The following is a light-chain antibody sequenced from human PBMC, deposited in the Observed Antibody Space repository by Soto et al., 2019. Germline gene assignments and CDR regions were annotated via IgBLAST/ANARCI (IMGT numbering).Light chain of an antibody. J-gene: IGKJ4*01. CDR3: QQDSSWPLT. CDR1: QSVSSN. CDR2: GAS. Sequence: IVMTQSPATLSVSPWERATLSCRASQSVSSNLAWYQQKPGQAPGLLIYGASIRATGVPATFSGSGSGTEFTLSISSLQSEHLGVYYCQQDSSWPLTFGGGTKVDIK. V-gene: IGKV3-15*01.